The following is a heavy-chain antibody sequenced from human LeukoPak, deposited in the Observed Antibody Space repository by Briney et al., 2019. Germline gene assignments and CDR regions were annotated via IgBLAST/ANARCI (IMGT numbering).Heavy chain of an antibody. CDR3: ARGLFGAAPRLFDY. J-gene: IGHJ4*02. V-gene: IGHV4-34*01. CDR2: INHSGST. CDR1: GGSFSGYF. Sequence: ASETLSLTCAVYGGSFSGYFWSWIRQPPGKGLEWIGEINHSGSTNYNPSLKSRVTISVDTSKNQFSLKLSSVTAADTAVYYCARGLFGAAPRLFDYWGQGTLVTVSS. D-gene: IGHD6-6*01.